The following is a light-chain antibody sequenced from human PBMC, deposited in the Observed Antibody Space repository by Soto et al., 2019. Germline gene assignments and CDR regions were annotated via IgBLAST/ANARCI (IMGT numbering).Light chain of an antibody. CDR3: SSYTTSRTLA. Sequence: QSALTQPASVSGSPGQSITISCTGTSSDVGAYNYVSWYQQHPGKTPRLMIYGVNNRPSGVSNRFSGSKSGNTASLTISGLQAEDEADYYCSSYTTSRTLAFGGGTKVTVL. J-gene: IGLJ2*01. CDR2: GVN. V-gene: IGLV2-14*01. CDR1: SSDVGAYNY.